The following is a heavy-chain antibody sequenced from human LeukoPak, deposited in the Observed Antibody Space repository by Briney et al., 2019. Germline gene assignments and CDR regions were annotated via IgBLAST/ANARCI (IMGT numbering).Heavy chain of an antibody. J-gene: IGHJ3*02. CDR2: IIPIFGTA. CDR3: AGERLGYCSSTSCYNQGYYDSSGYILYAFDI. Sequence: ASVKVSCKASGGTFSSYAISWVRQAPGQGLDWMGGIIPIFGTANYAQKFQGRVTITADESTSTAYMELSSLRSEDTAVYYCAGERLGYCSSTSCYNQGYYDSSGYILYAFDIWGQGTMVTVSS. CDR1: GGTFSSYA. V-gene: IGHV1-69*13. D-gene: IGHD2-2*02.